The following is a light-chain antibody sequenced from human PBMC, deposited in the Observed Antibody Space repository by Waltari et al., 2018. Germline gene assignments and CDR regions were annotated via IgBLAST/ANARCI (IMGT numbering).Light chain of an antibody. CDR3: QTWGTGIQV. CDR1: SGHSSYA. J-gene: IGLJ2*01. V-gene: IGLV4-69*01. CDR2: VNSDGSH. Sequence: QLVLTQSPSASASLGASVKLTSTLRSGHSSYAIACHQQQPEKGPRYLMKVNSDGSHKKGDGIPDRFSGSSSGTERYLTISSLQSEDEADYYCQTWGTGIQVFGGGTKLTVL.